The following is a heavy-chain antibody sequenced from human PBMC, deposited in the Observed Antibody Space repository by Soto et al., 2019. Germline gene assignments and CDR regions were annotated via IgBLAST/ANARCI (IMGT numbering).Heavy chain of an antibody. J-gene: IGHJ6*02. CDR1: GGSISSYY. CDR3: AREVIMSYVSGIKHHYCYGMHV. CDR2: IHYSGST. V-gene: IGHV4-59*01. D-gene: IGHD3-10*01. Sequence: ASETLSLTCTVSGGSISSYYWSWIRQPPGKGLEWIGYIHYSGSTYYNPSLKSRVTISVDTSKNEFSLKLSSLRSEDTAVYYCAREVIMSYVSGIKHHYCYGMHVPGQATTVTGSS.